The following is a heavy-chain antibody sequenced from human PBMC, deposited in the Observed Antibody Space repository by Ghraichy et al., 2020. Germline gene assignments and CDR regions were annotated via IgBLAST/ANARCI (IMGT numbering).Heavy chain of an antibody. D-gene: IGHD6-6*01. CDR3: STHPQYISLYSATGDY. CDR1: GFTFSNAW. CDR2: IKSKPDGETT. V-gene: IGHV3-15*07. Sequence: GGSLRLSCAASGFTFSNAWMNWVRQAPGKGLEWVGRIKSKPDGETTDYAAPVKGRFTISRDNSKNTVYLQMNSLRTEDTGVDFCSTHPQYISLYSATGDYWGQGALVTVSS. J-gene: IGHJ4*02.